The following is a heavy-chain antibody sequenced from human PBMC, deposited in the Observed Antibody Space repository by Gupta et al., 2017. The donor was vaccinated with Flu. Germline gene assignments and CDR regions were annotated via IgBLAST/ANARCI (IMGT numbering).Heavy chain of an antibody. J-gene: IGHJ4*02. CDR1: GFAFSSYA. V-gene: IGHV3-30*18. Sequence: QVQLVESGGGVVQPGRSLRRSCAASGFAFSSYAMHWVRQAPGKGLEWVAVMSFDGYYTHYADSVKGRFTISRDNSRNTLYLQMNSLRAEDTAVYHCAKVSDPGRWLHFDNWGQGTLVTVSS. CDR3: AKVSDPGRWLHFDN. CDR2: MSFDGYYT. D-gene: IGHD5-24*01.